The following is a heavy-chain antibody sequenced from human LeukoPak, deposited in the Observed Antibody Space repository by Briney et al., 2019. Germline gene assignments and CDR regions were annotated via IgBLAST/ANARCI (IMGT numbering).Heavy chain of an antibody. CDR1: GGTFSSYA. J-gene: IGHJ3*02. V-gene: IGHV1-69*04. CDR3: ARSYSSGWYNRAFDI. D-gene: IGHD6-19*01. CDR2: IIPILGIA. Sequence: SVKVSCKASGGTFSSYAISWVRQAPGQGLEWMGRIIPILGIANYAQKFQGRVTITADKSTSTAYMELSSLRSEDTAVYYCARSYSSGWYNRAFDIWGQGTMVTVSS.